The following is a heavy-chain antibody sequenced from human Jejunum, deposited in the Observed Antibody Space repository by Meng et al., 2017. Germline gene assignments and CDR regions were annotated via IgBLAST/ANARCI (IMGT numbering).Heavy chain of an antibody. CDR2: INGDNGDT. J-gene: IGHJ4*02. V-gene: IGHV1-18*01. Sequence: QVQVVQSGAEVKKPGASVKVSCKASGYTFTSFAITWVRQDPGQGLEWMGWINGDNGDTNNQQNFQGRLIMTTDTSTSTAYMELRSLRSDDTAVYYCARTLPHSSGDKRGLDYWGQGTLVTVSS. CDR3: ARTLPHSSGDKRGLDY. D-gene: IGHD1-26*01. CDR1: GYTFTSFA.